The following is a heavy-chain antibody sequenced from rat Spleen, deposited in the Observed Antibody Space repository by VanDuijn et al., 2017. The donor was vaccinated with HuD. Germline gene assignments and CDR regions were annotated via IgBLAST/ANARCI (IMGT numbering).Heavy chain of an antibody. CDR3: TTENYWFAY. CDR1: GFTFSNYD. D-gene: IGHD1-10*01. Sequence: EVQLVESGGGLVQPGRSMKLSCAVSGFTFSNYDMAWVRQAPTKGPEWVASIIFDGSTTYYRDSVKGRFTISRDNTKSTLYLQMNSLRSEDTATYYCTTENYWFAYWGQSTLVTVSS. CDR2: IIFDGSTT. V-gene: IGHV5-20*01. J-gene: IGHJ3*01.